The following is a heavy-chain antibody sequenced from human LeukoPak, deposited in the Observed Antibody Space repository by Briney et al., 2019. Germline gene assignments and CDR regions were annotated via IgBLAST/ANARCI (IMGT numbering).Heavy chain of an antibody. CDR2: IYYSGST. CDR3: ARTYYYGSGNLYYFDY. J-gene: IGHJ4*02. V-gene: IGHV4-59*12. CDR1: GGSFSGYY. Sequence: SETLSLTCAVYGGSFSGYYWSWIRQPPGKGLEWIGYIYYSGSTNYNPSLKSRVTISVDTSKNQFSLRLSSVTAADTAVYYCARTYYYGSGNLYYFDYRGQGTLVIVSS. D-gene: IGHD3-10*01.